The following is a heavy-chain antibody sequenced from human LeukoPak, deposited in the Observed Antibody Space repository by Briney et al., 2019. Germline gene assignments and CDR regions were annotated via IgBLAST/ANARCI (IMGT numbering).Heavy chain of an antibody. CDR3: ARASRLRFLEWFDY. V-gene: IGHV1-18*01. Sequence: ASVKVSCKASGYTFRSYGISWVRQAPGQGLEWMGWISPYSGSTNYPQKFQGRVTITTDESTSTAYMELSSLRSEDTAVYYCARASRLRFLEWFDYWGQGTLVTVSS. CDR2: ISPYSGST. D-gene: IGHD3-3*01. J-gene: IGHJ4*02. CDR1: GYTFRSYG.